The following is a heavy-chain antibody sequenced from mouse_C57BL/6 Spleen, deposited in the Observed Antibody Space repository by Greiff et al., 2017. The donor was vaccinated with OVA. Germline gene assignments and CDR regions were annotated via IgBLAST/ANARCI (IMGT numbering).Heavy chain of an antibody. Sequence: EVKLMESGPELVKPGASVKMSCKASGYTFTDYNMHWVKQSHGKSLEWIGYINPNNGGTSYNQKFKGKATLTVNKSSSTAYMELRSLTSEDSAVYYCARRANWDAWFAYWGQGTLVTVSA. D-gene: IGHD4-1*01. CDR3: ARRANWDAWFAY. CDR2: INPNNGGT. J-gene: IGHJ3*01. V-gene: IGHV1-22*01. CDR1: GYTFTDYN.